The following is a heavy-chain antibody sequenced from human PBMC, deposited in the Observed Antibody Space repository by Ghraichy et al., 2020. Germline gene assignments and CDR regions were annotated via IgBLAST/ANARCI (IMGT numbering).Heavy chain of an antibody. CDR3: ARDPVRTAFDI. Sequence: GGSLRLSCAASGFTFSSYGMHWVRQAPGKGLEWVAVIWYDGSNKYYADSVKGRFTISRDNSKNTLYLQMNSLRAEDTAVYYCARDPVRTAFDIWGQGTMVTVSS. CDR2: IWYDGSNK. J-gene: IGHJ3*02. V-gene: IGHV3-33*01. CDR1: GFTFSSYG.